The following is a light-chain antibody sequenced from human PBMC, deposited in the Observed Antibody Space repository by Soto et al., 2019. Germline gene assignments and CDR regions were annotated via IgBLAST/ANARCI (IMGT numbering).Light chain of an antibody. CDR3: CSYAANNTLA. CDR2: EAT. V-gene: IGLV2-11*01. CDR1: SSNVGGQDY. J-gene: IGLJ2*01. Sequence: QSVLTQPRSVSASPGQSVTISCTGTSSNVGGQDYVSWYQQNPGKAPRLMIYEATKRPSGVSYRFSGSKSGNVASLTISGLQAEDEADYYCCSYAANNTLAFGGGTKLTVL.